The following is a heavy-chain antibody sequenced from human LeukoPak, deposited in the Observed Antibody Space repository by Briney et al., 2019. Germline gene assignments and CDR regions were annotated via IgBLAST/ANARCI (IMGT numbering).Heavy chain of an antibody. D-gene: IGHD3-10*01. CDR2: MNPIRGNT. CDR1: GYTFTSYD. J-gene: IGHJ5*02. CDR3: ARGITRIAIVRGVPYNWFDP. V-gene: IGHV1-8*02. Sequence: RPSVSVSCMASGYTFTSYDINWVRQATRRGREWMGWMNPIRGNTGYAQKFQGRVTMTRNCSISTAYMALSSLRSEDTGVYYCARGITRIAIVRGVPYNWFDPWGQGTLVTVSS.